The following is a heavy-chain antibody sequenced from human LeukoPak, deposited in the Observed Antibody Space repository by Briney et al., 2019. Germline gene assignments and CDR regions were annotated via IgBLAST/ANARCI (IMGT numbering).Heavy chain of an antibody. CDR2: IYYSGST. D-gene: IGHD4-17*01. V-gene: IGHV4-59*01. CDR1: GGSISSYY. Sequence: PSETLSLTCTVSGGSISSYYWSWIRQPPGKGLEWIGYIYYSGSTNYNPSLKSRVTISVDTSKNQFSLKLSSVTAADTAVYYCARDDYGDYGYWYFDLWGRGTLVTVSS. CDR3: ARDDYGDYGYWYFDL. J-gene: IGHJ2*01.